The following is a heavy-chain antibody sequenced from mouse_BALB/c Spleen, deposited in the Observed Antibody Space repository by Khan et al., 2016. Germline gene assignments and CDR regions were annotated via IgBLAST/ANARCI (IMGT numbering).Heavy chain of an antibody. D-gene: IGHD2-1*01. CDR1: GYSITSDYA. CDR2: ISYSGTT. V-gene: IGHV3-2*02. CDR3: ARSSTCDGVAY. Sequence: EVQLQESGPGLVKPSQSLSLTCTVTGYSITSDYAWNWIRQFPGNKLEWMGYISYSGTTSYNPSLKSRISITRDTSKNQFFLHLNSVTTEDTATDCCARSSTCDGVAYWRRGTLVAVSA. J-gene: IGHJ3*01.